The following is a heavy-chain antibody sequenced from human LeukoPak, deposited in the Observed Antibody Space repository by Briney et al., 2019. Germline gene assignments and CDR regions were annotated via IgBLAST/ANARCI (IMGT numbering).Heavy chain of an antibody. J-gene: IGHJ4*02. CDR3: ARNDQCGYLQGQIDY. D-gene: IGHD5-18*01. V-gene: IGHV1-18*01. CDR1: GYTFTSYG. CDR2: ISAYNGNT. Sequence: ASVKVSCKASGYTFTSYGISWVRQAPGQGLEWMGWISAYNGNTNYAQKLQGRVTMTTDTSTSTAYMELRSLRSDDTAVYYCARNDQCGYLQGQIDYWGQGTLVTVSS.